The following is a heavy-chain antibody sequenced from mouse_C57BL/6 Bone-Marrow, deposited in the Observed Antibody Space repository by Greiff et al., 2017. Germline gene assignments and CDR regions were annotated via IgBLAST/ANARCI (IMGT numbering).Heavy chain of an antibody. CDR1: GFTFSDYY. CDR3: ARHGALNYFDY. CDR2: ISNGGGST. J-gene: IGHJ2*01. Sequence: EVMLVESGGGLVQPGGSLKLSCAASGFTFSDYYMYWVRQTPEKRLEWVAYISNGGGSTYYPDTVKGRFTISRDNAKNTLYLQMSRLKSEDTAMYYCARHGALNYFDYWGQGTTLTVSS. V-gene: IGHV5-12*01.